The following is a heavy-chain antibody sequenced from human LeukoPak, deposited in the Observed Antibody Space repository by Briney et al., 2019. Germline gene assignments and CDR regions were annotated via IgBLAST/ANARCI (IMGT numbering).Heavy chain of an antibody. J-gene: IGHJ3*02. D-gene: IGHD3-10*01. CDR1: AGSISSSNY. CDR3: AKSNGYGLVDI. CDR2: IYYSGRT. Sequence: SETLSLTCTVSAGSISSSNYWGWIRQPPGKGLEWIGSIYYSGRTYYNPSLKSRVTISVDTSKKQFSLKLSSVTAADTAVYYCAKSNGYGLVDIWGQGTMVTVSS. V-gene: IGHV4-39*01.